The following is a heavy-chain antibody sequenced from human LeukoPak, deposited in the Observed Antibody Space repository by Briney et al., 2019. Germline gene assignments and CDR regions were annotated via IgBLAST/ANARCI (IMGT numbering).Heavy chain of an antibody. J-gene: IGHJ4*02. CDR2: ISSSSSYI. D-gene: IGHD5-12*01. V-gene: IGHV3-21*01. CDR1: GFSSSIFT. CDR3: ATGGRGYDEPLDY. Sequence: GGSLRLSCAASGFSSSIFTFIWVRQAPGKGLERVSSISSSSSYIYYAASLKGRFSISRDNTRKSQYLEMSSLRAEDTAVYYCATGGRGYDEPLDYWGQGTLVSVSS.